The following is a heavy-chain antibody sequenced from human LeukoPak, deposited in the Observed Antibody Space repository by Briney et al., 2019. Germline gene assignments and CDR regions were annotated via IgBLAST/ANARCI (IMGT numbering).Heavy chain of an antibody. CDR1: GFTCSSYS. D-gene: IGHD5-18*01. Sequence: GGSLRLSCAASGFTCSSYSMNWVRQAPGKRLEWVSSISSSSSYIYYADSVKGRFTISRDDAKNSLYLQMNSLRAEDTAVYYCAREGGYSYGSQTIDYWGQGTLVTVSS. CDR2: ISSSSSYI. J-gene: IGHJ4*02. V-gene: IGHV3-21*01. CDR3: AREGGYSYGSQTIDY.